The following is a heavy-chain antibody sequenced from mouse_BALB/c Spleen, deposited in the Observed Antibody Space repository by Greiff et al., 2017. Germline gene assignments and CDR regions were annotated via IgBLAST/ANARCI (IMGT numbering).Heavy chain of an antibody. J-gene: IGHJ1*01. CDR3: SRGAYRYDDWYFDV. D-gene: IGHD2-14*01. CDR1: GYSFTGYF. V-gene: IGHV1-20*02. CDR2: INTYNGDT. Sequence: VQLQQSGPELVKPGASVKISCKASGYSFTGYFMNWVMQSHGKSLEWIGRINTYNGDTFYNQKFKGKATLTVDKSSSTAHMELRSLASEDSAVYYCSRGAYRYDDWYFDVWGAGTTVTVSS.